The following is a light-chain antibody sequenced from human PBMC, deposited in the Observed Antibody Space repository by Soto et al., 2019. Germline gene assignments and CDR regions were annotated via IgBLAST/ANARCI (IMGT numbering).Light chain of an antibody. CDR1: KTDIGNYNL. Sequence: QSLLTQPASVSGSPGQSITISCTGTKTDIGNYNLVSWYQRHPDKAPKLIIYEDTKRPSGISNRFSASKSGTTASLTISGLQAEDEADYHCSSFAGSGTLVVFGGGTKLTVL. J-gene: IGLJ2*01. CDR2: EDT. CDR3: SSFAGSGTLVV. V-gene: IGLV2-23*01.